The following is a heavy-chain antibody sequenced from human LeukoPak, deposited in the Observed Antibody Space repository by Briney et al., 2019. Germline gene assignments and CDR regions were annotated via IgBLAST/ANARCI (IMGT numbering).Heavy chain of an antibody. D-gene: IGHD6-19*01. CDR3: AKVGSSGWYYYYMDV. Sequence: GGSLRLSCAASGFTFSSYGMHWVRQAPGKGLEWVAFIRYDGSNKYYADSVKGRFTISRHNSKNTLYLQMNSLRAEDTAVYYCAKVGSSGWYYYYMDVWGKGTTVTVSS. CDR2: IRYDGSNK. V-gene: IGHV3-30*02. J-gene: IGHJ6*03. CDR1: GFTFSSYG.